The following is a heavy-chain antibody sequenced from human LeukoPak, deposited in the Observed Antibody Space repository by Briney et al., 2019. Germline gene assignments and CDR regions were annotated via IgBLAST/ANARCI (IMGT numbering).Heavy chain of an antibody. Sequence: SVKVSCKASGGTFTKYVIRWVREAPGQGLEWMGRFIPVHDTANYAHKFQGRVILTADKSTSTAYMELTSLRFEDTAVYYCAMLGVIPDWGQGTLITVSS. V-gene: IGHV1-69*10. D-gene: IGHD2-21*01. CDR1: GGTFTKYV. CDR3: AMLGVIPD. CDR2: FIPVHDTA. J-gene: IGHJ1*01.